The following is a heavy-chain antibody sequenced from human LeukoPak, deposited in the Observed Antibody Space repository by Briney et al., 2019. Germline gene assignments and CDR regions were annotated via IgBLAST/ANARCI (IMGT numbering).Heavy chain of an antibody. D-gene: IGHD3-10*01. CDR1: GSSIGTFSY. J-gene: IGHJ4*02. Sequence: SETLSLTCAVSGSSIGTFSYWAWIRQSPGKGLEWIGTIDPSGTTFYSPSLRSRVNLSVDTSKIHFSLNLSSVTAADTAVYYCAREVWNYYGSPPEKKRHFYFDFWGRGTLVTVSS. CDR3: AREVWNYYGSPPEKKRHFYFDF. V-gene: IGHV4-38-2*02. CDR2: IDPSGTT.